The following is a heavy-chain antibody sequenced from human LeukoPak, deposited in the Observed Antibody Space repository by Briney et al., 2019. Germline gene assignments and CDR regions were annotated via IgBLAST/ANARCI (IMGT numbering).Heavy chain of an antibody. D-gene: IGHD6-19*01. CDR3: ARVDRSGRAPGAP. CDR1: VDSISSYY. Sequence: SETLSLICTVSVDSISSYYWSWIRQPPGKGLEWIGYIYHSGSTYYNPSLKSRFTISVDTSKNQFSLKLSSVTASDTAVYYCARVDRSGRAPGAPWGQGTLVTVSS. CDR2: IYHSGST. V-gene: IGHV4-59*08. J-gene: IGHJ4*02.